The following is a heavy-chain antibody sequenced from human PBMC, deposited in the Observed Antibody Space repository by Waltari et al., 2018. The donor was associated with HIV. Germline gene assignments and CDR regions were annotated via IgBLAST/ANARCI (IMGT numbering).Heavy chain of an antibody. Sequence: QVQLKQSGPGLVKPSETLSLTCIVSGGSDSDYYCTWRRQPPGKGLEWIGHINYGGSTNYNPSLKGRVAISIDVSKNQFSLKLRSVTAADTAVYYCAEGRGWQADDWGQGTLVTVSS. CDR2: INYGGST. CDR3: AEGRGWQADD. J-gene: IGHJ4*02. CDR1: GGSDSDYY. V-gene: IGHV4-59*02.